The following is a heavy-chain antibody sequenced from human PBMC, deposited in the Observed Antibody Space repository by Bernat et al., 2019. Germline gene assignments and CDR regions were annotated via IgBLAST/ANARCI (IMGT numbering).Heavy chain of an antibody. CDR3: GQRRRALAGMDD. CDR2: IYWDDDK. V-gene: IGHV2-5*02. Sequence: QITLKESGPTLVKPTQTLTLTCTFSGFSLSTSGVGVGWIRQPPGKALEWLALIYWDDDKRYSPSLKSRLTITKDTSKNQVVLTMTNMDPVDAAPYYCGQRRRALAGMDDWGQGTPVTVSS. J-gene: IGHJ6*02. CDR1: GFSLSTSGVG.